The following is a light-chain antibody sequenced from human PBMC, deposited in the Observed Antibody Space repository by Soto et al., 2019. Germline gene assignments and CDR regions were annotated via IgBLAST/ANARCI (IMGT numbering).Light chain of an antibody. CDR3: QQRSILIT. CDR2: DAS. Sequence: EILLAQSPATLSLSPGERATLSCKASQDVSIFLAWYQQKPGQAPRLLIHDASNRATGVPARFSGSGSGRDFTLTIGSLEPEDFAVYYCQQRSILITFDQGTRLEIK. J-gene: IGKJ5*01. V-gene: IGKV3-11*02. CDR1: QDVSIF.